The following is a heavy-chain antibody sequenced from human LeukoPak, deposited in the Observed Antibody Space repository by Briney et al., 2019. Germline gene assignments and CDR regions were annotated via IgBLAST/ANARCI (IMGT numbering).Heavy chain of an antibody. D-gene: IGHD2-2*01. CDR1: GFTFSSYG. Sequence: GRSLRLSCAASGFTFSSYGMHWVRQAPGKGLEWVAVISYDGSNKYYADSVKGRFTISRDNSKNTLYLRMNSLRAEDTAVYYCAKDLVPAALFGMDVWGQGTTVTVSS. CDR2: ISYDGSNK. CDR3: AKDLVPAALFGMDV. V-gene: IGHV3-30*18. J-gene: IGHJ6*02.